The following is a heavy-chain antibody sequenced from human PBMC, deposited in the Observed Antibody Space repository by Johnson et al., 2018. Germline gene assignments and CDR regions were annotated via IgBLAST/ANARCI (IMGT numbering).Heavy chain of an antibody. V-gene: IGHV3-7*01. CDR3: TRTHSGGYWGYAFDI. J-gene: IGHJ3*02. CDR2: IKEDGSEK. CDR1: GFTFSSYW. Sequence: EVQLVESWGGLVQPGGSLRLSCVVSGFTFSSYWMNWVRQAPGKGLEWVANIKEDGSEKYYVDSVKGRFTISRDNAKNSLHLQMDSLRVEDTAVYYCTRTHSGGYWGYAFDIWGQGTMVTVSS. D-gene: IGHD1-26*01.